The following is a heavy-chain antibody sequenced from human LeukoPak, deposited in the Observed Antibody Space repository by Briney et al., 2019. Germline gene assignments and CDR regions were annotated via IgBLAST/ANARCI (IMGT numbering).Heavy chain of an antibody. V-gene: IGHV4-59*12. D-gene: IGHD2-15*01. Sequence: SETLSLTCTVSGGSISSYYWSWIRQPPGKGLEWIGYIYYSGSTNYNPSLKSRVTISVDKSKNQFSLKLSSVTAADTAVYYCARSCSGGSCGAFDVWGQGTMVTVSS. CDR1: GGSISSYY. J-gene: IGHJ3*01. CDR3: ARSCSGGSCGAFDV. CDR2: IYYSGST.